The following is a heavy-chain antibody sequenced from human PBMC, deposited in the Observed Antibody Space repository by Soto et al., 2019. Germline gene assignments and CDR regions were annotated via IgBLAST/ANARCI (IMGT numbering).Heavy chain of an antibody. CDR1: GYTLTELS. CDR3: ATDFPDQGPQGEYSYGFRAKFDP. D-gene: IGHD5-18*01. J-gene: IGHJ5*02. Sequence: ASVKVSCKVSGYTLTELSMHWVRQAPGKGLEWMGGFDPEDGETIYAQKFQGRVTMTEDTSTDTAYMELSSLRSEDTAVYYCATDFPDQGPQGEYSYGFRAKFDPWGQGTLVTVSS. V-gene: IGHV1-24*01. CDR2: FDPEDGET.